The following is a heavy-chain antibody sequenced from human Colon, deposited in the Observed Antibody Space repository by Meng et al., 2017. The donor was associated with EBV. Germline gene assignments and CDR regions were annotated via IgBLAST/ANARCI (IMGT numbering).Heavy chain of an antibody. Sequence: QVQLRDSGPALVEPSETLSITGSVSGDSLTNHNGWAWVRQPPGKGLELIGEIPHRGSSAYNPSLKSRVSMSIDKSKNQFSLKLTSVTAADTAVYHCLRGSGGSVWGQGTLVTVSS. CDR3: LRGSGGSV. J-gene: IGHJ1*01. CDR2: IPHRGSS. D-gene: IGHD3-10*01. V-gene: IGHV4-4*02. CDR1: GDSLTNHNG.